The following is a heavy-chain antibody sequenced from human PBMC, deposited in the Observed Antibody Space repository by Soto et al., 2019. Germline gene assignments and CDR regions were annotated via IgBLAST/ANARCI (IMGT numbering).Heavy chain of an antibody. J-gene: IGHJ6*02. D-gene: IGHD3-3*01. V-gene: IGHV3-33*01. CDR3: ARDRVTIFGVVIYGMAV. CDR1: GFTFSSYG. Sequence: GGSLRLSCAASGFTFSSYGMHWVRQAPGKGLEWVAVIWYDGSNKYYADSVKGRFTISRDNSKNTLYLQMNSLRAEDTAVYYCARDRVTIFGVVIYGMAVWGQGTTVTVSS. CDR2: IWYDGSNK.